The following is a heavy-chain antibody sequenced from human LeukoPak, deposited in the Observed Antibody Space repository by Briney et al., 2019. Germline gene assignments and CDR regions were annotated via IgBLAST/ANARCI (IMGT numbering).Heavy chain of an antibody. CDR3: ARFTGISLDY. J-gene: IGHJ4*02. Sequence: GGSLRLSCAASGFTVSSNYMTWVRQAPGKGLEWVSVIYSGGSTYYADSVKGRFTISRDNSKNTLYLQMNGLRAEDTAVYYCARFTGISLDYWGQGTLVTVSS. CDR2: IYSGGST. V-gene: IGHV3-53*01. D-gene: IGHD2/OR15-2a*01. CDR1: GFTVSSNY.